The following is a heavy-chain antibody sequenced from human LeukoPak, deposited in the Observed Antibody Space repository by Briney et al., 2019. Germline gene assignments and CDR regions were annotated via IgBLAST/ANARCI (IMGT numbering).Heavy chain of an antibody. J-gene: IGHJ6*03. Sequence: AGGSLRLSCAVSGFTFSSYSMNWVRQAPGKGLEWVSAISTTSTYIFYADSLKGRFTVSRDSAKNSIYLQMNSLRADDTAVYYCARAFGGYDSQSFYYYMDVWGKGTTVTVS. CDR3: ARAFGGYDSQSFYYYMDV. V-gene: IGHV3-21*01. D-gene: IGHD3-16*01. CDR2: ISTTSTYI. CDR1: GFTFSSYS.